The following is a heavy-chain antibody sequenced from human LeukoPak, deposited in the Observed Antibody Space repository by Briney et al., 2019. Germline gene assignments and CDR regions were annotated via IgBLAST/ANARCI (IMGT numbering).Heavy chain of an antibody. V-gene: IGHV3-15*01. CDR3: TTDSVPGDYYGSS. Sequence: GGSLRLSCAASGFTFSNAWMSWVRQAPGKGLEWVGRIKSKTDGGTTDYAAPVKGRFTISRDDSKNTLYLQMNSLKTEDTAVYYCTTDSVPGDYYGSSWGQGTLVTVSS. J-gene: IGHJ4*02. D-gene: IGHD3-10*01. CDR2: IKSKTDGGTT. CDR1: GFTFSNAW.